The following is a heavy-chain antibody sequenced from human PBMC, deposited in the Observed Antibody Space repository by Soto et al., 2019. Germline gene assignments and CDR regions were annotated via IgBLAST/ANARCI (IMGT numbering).Heavy chain of an antibody. J-gene: IGHJ2*01. CDR2: INHRGSI. V-gene: IGHV4-34*02. CDR3: TRETYDIVTGPPWVSYFSL. CDR1: GGSSSDHY. D-gene: IGHD3-9*01. Sequence: QVQLQQWGAGLLKPSETLSLTCAVSGGSSSDHYWSWIRQPPGKGLEWIGEINHRGSINYNPSLTSLATISFHASRKSFSRKPRPVTSADRAVYDFTRETYDIVTGPPWVSYFSLWGRGATVSVSS.